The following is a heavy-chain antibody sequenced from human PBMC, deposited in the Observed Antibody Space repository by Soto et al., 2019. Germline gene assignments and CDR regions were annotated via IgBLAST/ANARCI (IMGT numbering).Heavy chain of an antibody. V-gene: IGHV4-61*08. D-gene: IGHD3-22*01. Sequence: SETLSLTCSVSGDSVSSGDYYWSWIRQPPGKGLEWIGYIYHGGATTYNASLKSRVTISVDTSKNQFFLKVNSVTAADTAVYFCARDSSGRHDYWGQGTPVTVSS. CDR2: IYHGGAT. CDR1: GDSVSSGDYY. J-gene: IGHJ4*02. CDR3: ARDSSGRHDY.